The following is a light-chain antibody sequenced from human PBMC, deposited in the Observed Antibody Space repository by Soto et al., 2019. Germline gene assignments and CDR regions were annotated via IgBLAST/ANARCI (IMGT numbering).Light chain of an antibody. CDR2: LNSDGSH. CDR1: SGHSSYA. V-gene: IGLV4-69*01. Sequence: QPVLTQSPSASASLGASVKLTCTLSSGHSSYAIAWHQQQPEKGPRYLMKLNSDGSHSKGDGIPDRFSGSSSGAERYLTISSLQSEDEADYYCQTWGTGPLVFVGGTKLTVL. J-gene: IGLJ2*01. CDR3: QTWGTGPLV.